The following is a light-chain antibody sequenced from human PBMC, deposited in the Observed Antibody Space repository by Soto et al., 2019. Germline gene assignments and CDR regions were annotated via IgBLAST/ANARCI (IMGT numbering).Light chain of an antibody. V-gene: IGKV3-15*01. CDR3: QQYGSSGT. CDR1: QSVRSN. Sequence: IVMTQSPATLSVSPGDRVTLSCRASQSVRSNSAWYQQKPGQAPRLLIYGASVRATGVPARFGGSGSGTDFTLTISSLETEDFAVYYCQQYGSSGTFGQGTKVDIK. J-gene: IGKJ1*01. CDR2: GAS.